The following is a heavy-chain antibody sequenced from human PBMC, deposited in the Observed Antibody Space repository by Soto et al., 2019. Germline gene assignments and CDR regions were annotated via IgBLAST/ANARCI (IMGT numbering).Heavy chain of an antibody. J-gene: IGHJ4*02. CDR3: ARDFSWSGGY. V-gene: IGHV1-3*01. D-gene: IGHD3-10*01. CDR2: INAGNGNT. Sequence: ASVKVSCKASGYTFTTYPMHWVRQAPGERLEWMGWINAGNGNTKYLQKFQGRVTITRDTSASTSYMELSSLRSEDTAMYYCARDFSWSGGYWGQGTLVTVSS. CDR1: GYTFTTYP.